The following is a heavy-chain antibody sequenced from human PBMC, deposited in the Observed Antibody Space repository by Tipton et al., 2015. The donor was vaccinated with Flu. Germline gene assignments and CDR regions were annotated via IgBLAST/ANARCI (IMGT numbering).Heavy chain of an antibody. J-gene: IGHJ2*01. CDR2: IGQDGSVK. CDR1: GFTFTNYW. V-gene: IGHV3-7*01. Sequence: SLRLSCAASGFTFTNYWMTWVRQAPGKGLEWVANIGQDGSVKYYVDSVRGRFTISRDNARNSLYLQMDSLGAEDTAVYYCARPGMAVARSWYFDLWGRGTLDTVSS. CDR3: ARPGMAVARSWYFDL. D-gene: IGHD6-19*01.